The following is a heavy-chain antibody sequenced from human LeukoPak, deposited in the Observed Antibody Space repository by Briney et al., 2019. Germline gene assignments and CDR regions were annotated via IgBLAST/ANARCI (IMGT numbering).Heavy chain of an antibody. CDR1: GFTVSSNY. V-gene: IGHV3-53*01. CDR2: IYSGGST. CDR3: ASGSDSGSYHYYVDY. D-gene: IGHD1-26*01. J-gene: IGHJ4*02. Sequence: GGSLRLSCAASGFTVSSNYMSWVRQAPGEGLGWVSVIYSGGSTYYADSVKGRFTISRYNSKNTLYLQMNSLRAEDTAVYCCASGSDSGSYHYYVDYWGQGTLVTVSS.